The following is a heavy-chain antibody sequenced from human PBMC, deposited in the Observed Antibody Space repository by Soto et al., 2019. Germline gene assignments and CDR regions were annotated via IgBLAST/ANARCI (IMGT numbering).Heavy chain of an antibody. CDR1: GYTFTSYG. CDR3: ARDCSSTSCYLPFDY. D-gene: IGHD2-2*01. V-gene: IGHV1-18*04. CDR2: ISAYNGNT. J-gene: IGHJ4*02. Sequence: QVQLVQSGAEVKKPGASVKVSRKASGYTFTSYGISWVRQAPGQGLEWMGWISAYNGNTNYAQKLQGRVTMTTDTSTSTAYMELRSLRSDDTAVYYCARDCSSTSCYLPFDYWGQGTLVTVSS.